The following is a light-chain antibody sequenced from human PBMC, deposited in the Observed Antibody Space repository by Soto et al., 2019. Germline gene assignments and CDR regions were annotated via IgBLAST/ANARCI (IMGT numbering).Light chain of an antibody. V-gene: IGLV2-14*01. CDR1: SSDVGGYNY. CDR3: SSSTSSSTYV. CDR2: EVS. Sequence: QPVLTQPASVSGSPGQSITISCTGTSSDVGGYNYVSWYQQHPGKAPKLMIYEVSNRPSGVSDRFSGSRSGNTASLTISGLQAEDESDYYCSSSTSSSTYVFGTGTKLTVL. J-gene: IGLJ1*01.